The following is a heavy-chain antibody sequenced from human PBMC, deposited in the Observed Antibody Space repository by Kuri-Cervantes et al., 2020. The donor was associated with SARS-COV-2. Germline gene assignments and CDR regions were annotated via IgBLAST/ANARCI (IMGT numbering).Heavy chain of an antibody. Sequence: GGSLRLSCATSGFTFSSYAMHWVRQAPGKGLEWVAVISYDGSNKYYADSVKGRFTISRDNSKNTLYLQMNSLRAEDTAVYYCAREYSSPSGFDYWGKGTLVTVSS. CDR1: GFTFSSYA. D-gene: IGHD6-6*01. V-gene: IGHV3-30-3*01. CDR2: ISYDGSNK. J-gene: IGHJ4*02. CDR3: AREYSSPSGFDY.